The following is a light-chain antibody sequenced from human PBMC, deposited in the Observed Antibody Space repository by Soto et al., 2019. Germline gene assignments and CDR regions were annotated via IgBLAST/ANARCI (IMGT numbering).Light chain of an antibody. V-gene: IGKV1-5*01. CDR3: QQYNSLIT. Sequence: IQVTQSPSSLSASVGDTVTITCRASQSISSWLAWYQQKPGKAPKLLIYDASSLESGVPSRFSGSGSGTEFTLTISSLQPDDFATYYCQQYNSLITFGQGTRLEIK. CDR2: DAS. CDR1: QSISSW. J-gene: IGKJ5*01.